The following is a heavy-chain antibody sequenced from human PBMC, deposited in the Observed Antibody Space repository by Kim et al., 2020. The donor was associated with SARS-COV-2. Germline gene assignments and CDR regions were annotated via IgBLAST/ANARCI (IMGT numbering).Heavy chain of an antibody. D-gene: IGHD2-21*01. CDR1: GLKFRDYY. CDR3: ATALFNGRRSPQDH. J-gene: IGHJ4*02. CDR2: ISSSSSFI. V-gene: IGHV3-11*06. Sequence: GGSLRLSCAASGLKFRDYYMTWIRQAPGKGLEWVAYISSSSSFINYADSVKGRFTISRDNDQNSLYLEMNSLRAEDTALYYCATALFNGRRSPQDHWGQGTLV.